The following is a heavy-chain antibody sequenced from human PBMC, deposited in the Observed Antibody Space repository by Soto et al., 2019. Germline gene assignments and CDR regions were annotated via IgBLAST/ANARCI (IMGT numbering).Heavy chain of an antibody. D-gene: IGHD3-9*01. J-gene: IGHJ1*01. Sequence: EVHLLESGGGLVQPGGSLKISCAVSGFTFSSYAMSWVRQAPGKGLEWVSGISGTGRVTNYAESVKGRFTISRDNPKNRLYLEMKSLRAEDTAVYYFAKDVHYDIVTGIEYFDHWGQGTLVTVSS. V-gene: IGHV3-23*01. CDR3: AKDVHYDIVTGIEYFDH. CDR1: GFTFSSYA. CDR2: ISGTGRVT.